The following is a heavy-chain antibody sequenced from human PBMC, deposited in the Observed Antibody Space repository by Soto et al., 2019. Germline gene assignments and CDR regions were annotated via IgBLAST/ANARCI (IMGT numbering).Heavy chain of an antibody. CDR1: GGSVYSNGHY. Sequence: PSETLSLTCIVSGGSVYSNGHYWGWIRQAPGKGLEWIGSIDNNGVTNYNSSLKSRVTISRDTSKNQFSLRLTPVTAADTAVYYCGKILVGATGHTDADSWGPGTLVTVSS. CDR3: GKILVGATGHTDADS. D-gene: IGHD2-15*01. J-gene: IGHJ4*02. CDR2: IDNNGVT. V-gene: IGHV4-39*01.